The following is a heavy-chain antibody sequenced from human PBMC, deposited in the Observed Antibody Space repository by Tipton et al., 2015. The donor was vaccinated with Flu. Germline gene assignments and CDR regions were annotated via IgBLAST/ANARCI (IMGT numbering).Heavy chain of an antibody. CDR2: ISSSNSYI. D-gene: IGHD6-13*01. J-gene: IGHJ4*02. V-gene: IGHV3-21*01. CDR3: AGDLGSSWGIDY. CDR1: GFTFSSYS. Sequence: SLRLSCAASGFTFSSYSMNWVRQAPGKGLEWVSSISSSNSYIYYADSVKGRFTISRDNAKNSLYLQMNSLRAEDTAVYYCAGDLGSSWGIDYWGQGTLVTVSS.